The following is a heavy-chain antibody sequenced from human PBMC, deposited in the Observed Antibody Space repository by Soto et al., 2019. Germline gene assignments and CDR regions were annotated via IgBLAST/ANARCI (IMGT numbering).Heavy chain of an antibody. Sequence: GGSLRLSCAASGFTFSSYSMNWVRQAPGKGLEWVSYISSSSSTIYYADSVKGRFTISRDNAKNSLYLQMNSLRAEDTAVYYCASTIAVAGHPYFDYWGQGTLVTVSS. CDR1: GFTFSSYS. CDR3: ASTIAVAGHPYFDY. V-gene: IGHV3-48*01. D-gene: IGHD6-19*01. J-gene: IGHJ4*02. CDR2: ISSSSSTI.